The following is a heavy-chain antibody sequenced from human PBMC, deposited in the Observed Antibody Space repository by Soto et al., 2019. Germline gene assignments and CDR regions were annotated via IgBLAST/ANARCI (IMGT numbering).Heavy chain of an antibody. CDR2: IGTAGDT. CDR3: ARYCSSTSCYQRGYGMDV. CDR1: GFTFSSYD. Sequence: PGGSLRLTCAASGFTFSSYDMHWVRQATGKGLEWVSAIGTAGDTYYPGSVKGRFTISRENAKNSLYLQMNSLRAEDTAVYYCARYCSSTSCYQRGYGMDVWGQGTTVTVSS. J-gene: IGHJ6*02. V-gene: IGHV3-13*01. D-gene: IGHD2-2*01.